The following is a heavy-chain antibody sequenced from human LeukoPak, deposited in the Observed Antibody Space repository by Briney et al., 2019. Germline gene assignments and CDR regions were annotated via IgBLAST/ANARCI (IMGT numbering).Heavy chain of an antibody. CDR3: ASLWELPDY. CDR2: IWYDGSNK. D-gene: IGHD1-26*01. J-gene: IGHJ4*02. Sequence: GRSLRLSCAASGFTFSSYGMHWVRQAPGKGLEWVAVIWYDGSNKYYADSVKGRFTISRDNSKNTLYLQMNSLRAEDTAVYYCASLWELPDYWGQGTLVTVSS. V-gene: IGHV3-30*19. CDR1: GFTFSSYG.